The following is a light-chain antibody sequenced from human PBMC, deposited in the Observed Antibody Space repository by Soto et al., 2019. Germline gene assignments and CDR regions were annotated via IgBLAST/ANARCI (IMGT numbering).Light chain of an antibody. V-gene: IGKV1-5*01. CDR1: QNINHY. Sequence: DIQMTQSPSSLSAYVGYIVTITCQASQNINHYLNWFQQKPGKAPKLLIYDASSLESGVPQRFSGSGSGTEFTLTISSLQTDDFSTYYCKQYHSYWKFGKGTKVDIK. CDR2: DAS. J-gene: IGKJ1*01. CDR3: KQYHSYWK.